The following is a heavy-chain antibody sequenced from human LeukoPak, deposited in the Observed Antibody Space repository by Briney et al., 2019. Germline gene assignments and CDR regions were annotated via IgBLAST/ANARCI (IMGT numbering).Heavy chain of an antibody. CDR3: ARDPGAYCGGDCSDAFDI. CDR1: GFTFSSYW. D-gene: IGHD2-21*02. V-gene: IGHV3-7*01. J-gene: IGHJ3*02. Sequence: PGGSLRLSCAASGFTFSSYWMSWVRQAPGKGLEWVADIKQDGSEKYYVDSVKGRFTISRDDAKNSLYLQMNSLRAEDTAVYYCARDPGAYCGGDCSDAFDIWGQGTMVTVSS. CDR2: IKQDGSEK.